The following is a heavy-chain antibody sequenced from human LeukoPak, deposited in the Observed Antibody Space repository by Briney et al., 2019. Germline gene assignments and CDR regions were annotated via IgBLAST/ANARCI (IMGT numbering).Heavy chain of an antibody. D-gene: IGHD2-15*01. V-gene: IGHV4-59*01. J-gene: IGHJ6*03. CDR2: IDHSGST. CDR1: GGSFSSYY. CDR3: ARSVEGYCSGGSCYSYYYYMDV. Sequence: SETLSLTCAVSGGSFSSYYWTWIRQPPGKGLEWIGYIDHSGSTNYNPSLKSRVSISSDTSKNQFSLELSSVTAADTAVYYCARSVEGYCSGGSCYSYYYYMDVWGKGTTVTVSS.